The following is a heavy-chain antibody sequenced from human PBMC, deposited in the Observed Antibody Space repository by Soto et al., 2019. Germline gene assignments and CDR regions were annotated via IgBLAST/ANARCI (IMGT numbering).Heavy chain of an antibody. Sequence: GGSLRLSCAASGFTFSNAWMSWVRQAPGKGLEWVGRIKSKTDGGTTDYAAPVKGRFTISRDDSKNTLYLQMNSLKTEDTAVYYCTTEWERYYDSSGYSYYFDYWGQGTLVTVSS. J-gene: IGHJ4*02. CDR2: IKSKTDGGTT. CDR1: GFTFSNAW. CDR3: TTEWERYYDSSGYSYYFDY. V-gene: IGHV3-15*01. D-gene: IGHD3-22*01.